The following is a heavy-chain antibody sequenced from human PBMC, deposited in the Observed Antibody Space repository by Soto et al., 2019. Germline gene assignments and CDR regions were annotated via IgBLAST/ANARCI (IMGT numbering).Heavy chain of an antibody. V-gene: IGHV2-70*04. CDR3: ARTPTDSSGYPDAFDI. J-gene: IGHJ3*02. Sequence: SGPTLVNPTQTLTLTCTFSGFSLSTSGMRVSWIRQPPGKALEWLARIDWDDDKFYSTSLKTRLTISKDTSKNQVVLTMTNMDPVDTATYYCARTPTDSSGYPDAFDIWGQGTMVTVSS. CDR2: IDWDDDK. CDR1: GFSLSTSGMR. D-gene: IGHD3-22*01.